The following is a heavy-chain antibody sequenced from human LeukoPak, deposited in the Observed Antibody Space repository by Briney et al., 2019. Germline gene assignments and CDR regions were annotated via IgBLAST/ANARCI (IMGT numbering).Heavy chain of an antibody. V-gene: IGHV1-18*01. D-gene: IGHD5-18*01. J-gene: IGHJ4*02. CDR2: ISAYNGNT. Sequence: ASVKVSCKASGYTFISYGISWVRQAPGQGLEWMEWISAYNGNTNYAQKLQGRVTMTTDTSTSTAYMELRSLRSDDTAVYYCARPGGIQLWFQQPEYYLDYWGQGTLVTVSS. CDR1: GYTFISYG. CDR3: ARPGGIQLWFQQPEYYLDY.